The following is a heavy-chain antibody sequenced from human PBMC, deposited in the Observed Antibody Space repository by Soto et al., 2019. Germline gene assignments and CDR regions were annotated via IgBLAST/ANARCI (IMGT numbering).Heavy chain of an antibody. J-gene: IGHJ6*02. V-gene: IGHV1-58*02. CDR2: IVVNSGNT. CDR3: AADWHYGSGSYYAYYYGMDV. D-gene: IGHD3-10*01. CDR1: GFTFTSSA. Sequence: QMQLVQSGPEVKKPGTSVKVSCKASGFTFTSSAMQWVRQARGQRLERRGWIVVNSGNTNYAQKFQERVTITRDMSTSTAYMELRSRRSEDTAVDYCAADWHYGSGSYYAYYYGMDVWGQGTTVTVSS.